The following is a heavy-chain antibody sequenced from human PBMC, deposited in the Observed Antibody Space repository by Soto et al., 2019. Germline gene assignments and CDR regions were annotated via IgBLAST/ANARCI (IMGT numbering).Heavy chain of an antibody. CDR1: GGTFSSYA. J-gene: IGHJ4*02. Sequence: SVKVSCKASGGTFSSYAISWVRQAPGQGLEWMGGIIPIFGTANYAQKFQGRVTITADESTSTAYMELSSLRSEDTAVYYCARDYWGYDSSGYYPGVFDYWGQGTLVTVS. D-gene: IGHD3-22*01. CDR3: ARDYWGYDSSGYYPGVFDY. V-gene: IGHV1-69*13. CDR2: IIPIFGTA.